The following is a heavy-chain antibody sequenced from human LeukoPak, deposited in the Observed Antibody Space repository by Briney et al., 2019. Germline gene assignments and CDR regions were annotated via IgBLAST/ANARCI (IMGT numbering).Heavy chain of an antibody. CDR3: ARVGVARSSGSGSYLWYLDY. V-gene: IGHV3-9*01. Sequence: PGGSLRLSCAASGFTFDDYAMHWVRQGPGKGLEWDAGITWNSDTIGYGDSVKGRFTISRDNAKNSLYLLMNSLGPDDTASYYCARVGVARSSGSGSYLWYLDYWGQGALVTVSS. CDR1: GFTFDDYA. J-gene: IGHJ4*02. CDR2: ITWNSDTI. D-gene: IGHD3-10*01.